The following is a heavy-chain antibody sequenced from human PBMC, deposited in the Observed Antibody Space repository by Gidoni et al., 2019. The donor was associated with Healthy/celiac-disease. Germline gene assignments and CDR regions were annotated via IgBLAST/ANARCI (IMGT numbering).Heavy chain of an antibody. V-gene: IGHV2-5*02. CDR2: IYWDDDK. D-gene: IGHD3-10*01. J-gene: IGHJ5*02. CDR1: GFSLSTSGVG. CDR3: AHSLVLLWFGEFTDWFDP. Sequence: QITLKESGPTLVKPTQTLTLTCTFSGFSLSTSGVGVGWIRQPPGKALEWLALIYWDDDKRYSPSLKSRLTITKDTSKNQVVLTMTNMDPVDTATYYCAHSLVLLWFGEFTDWFDPWGQGTLVTVSS.